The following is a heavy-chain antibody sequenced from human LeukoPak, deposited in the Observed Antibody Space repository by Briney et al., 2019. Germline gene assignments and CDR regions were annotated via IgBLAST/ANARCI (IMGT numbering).Heavy chain of an antibody. J-gene: IGHJ4*02. CDR2: ISSSSSYI. D-gene: IGHD2-2*01. CDR1: GFTFSSYS. CDR3: AKETYCSSPTCRRA. V-gene: IGHV3-21*04. Sequence: PGGSLRLSCAASGFTFSSYSMNWVRQAPGKGLEWVSSISSSSSYIYYADSVKGRFTISRDNSQNSLYLQINSLRAEDTAMYYCAKETYCSSPTCRRARGQGTMVTVSS.